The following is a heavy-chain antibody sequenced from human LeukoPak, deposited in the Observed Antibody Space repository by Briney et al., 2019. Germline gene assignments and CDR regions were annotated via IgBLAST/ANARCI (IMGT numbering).Heavy chain of an antibody. V-gene: IGHV4-39*07. CDR3: ARGRGYYDSSGLAY. D-gene: IGHD3-22*01. Sequence: PSETLSLTCTVSGGSISSSSYYWGWIRQPPGKGLEWIGSIYYSGSTYYNPSLKSRVTISVDTSKNQFSLKLSSVTAADTAVYYCARGRGYYDSSGLAYWGQGTLVTVSS. CDR1: GGSISSSSYY. J-gene: IGHJ4*02. CDR2: IYYSGST.